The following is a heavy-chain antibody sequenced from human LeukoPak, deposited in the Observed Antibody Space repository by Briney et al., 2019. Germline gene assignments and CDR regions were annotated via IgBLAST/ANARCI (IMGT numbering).Heavy chain of an antibody. CDR3: ARDGFDYSDSSGYDY. D-gene: IGHD3-22*01. V-gene: IGHV3-11*04. J-gene: IGHJ4*02. CDR2: ISSSGSNI. Sequence: GGSLRLSCAASRFTFSDYYVSWIRQAPGKGLEWVSYISSSGSNIYYADYVKGRVTISRDKAKNSLYLQMNSLRAEDTAVYYCARDGFDYSDSSGYDYWGQGTLVTVSS. CDR1: RFTFSDYY.